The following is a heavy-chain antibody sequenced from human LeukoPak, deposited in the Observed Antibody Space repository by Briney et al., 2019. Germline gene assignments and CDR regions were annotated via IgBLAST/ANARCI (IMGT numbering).Heavy chain of an antibody. CDR3: ARAWELILRAFDI. V-gene: IGHV3-74*01. Sequence: PGGSLRLSCAASGFTFSSYWMHWVRQAPGKGLVWVSRINSDGSSTSYADSVKGRFTISRDNSKNTLYLQMNSLRAEDTAVYYCARAWELILRAFDIWGQGTMVTVSS. CDR1: GFTFSSYW. D-gene: IGHD1-26*01. CDR2: INSDGSST. J-gene: IGHJ3*02.